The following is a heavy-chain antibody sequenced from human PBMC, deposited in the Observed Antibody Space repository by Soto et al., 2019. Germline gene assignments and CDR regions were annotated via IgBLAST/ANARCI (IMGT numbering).Heavy chain of an antibody. V-gene: IGHV3-30-3*01. CDR3: ARDGAYGALDAFDI. CDR2: ISYDGSQK. Sequence: LRLSCAVSGFTFGGYSMHWVRQAPGKGLEWVAFISYDGSQKKYADSVEGRSTVSRDNSNNALYLEMNNLRDEDTAVYYCARDGAYGALDAFDIWGQGTMVTVSS. CDR1: GFTFGGYS. D-gene: IGHD2-21*01. J-gene: IGHJ3*02.